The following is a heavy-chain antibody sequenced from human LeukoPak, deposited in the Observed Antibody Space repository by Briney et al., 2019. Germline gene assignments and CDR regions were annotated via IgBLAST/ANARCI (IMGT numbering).Heavy chain of an antibody. Sequence: SETLSLTCTVSGGSISSYYWSWIRQPAGKGLEWIGRIYTSGSTNYNPSLKSRVTISADTSNNQFSLNLSSVTASDTAVYYCARQKILDDNYDSSGYYVDQWGQGSLVTVSS. CDR1: GGSISSYY. J-gene: IGHJ4*02. D-gene: IGHD3-22*01. CDR2: IYTSGST. CDR3: ARQKILDDNYDSSGYYVDQ. V-gene: IGHV4-4*07.